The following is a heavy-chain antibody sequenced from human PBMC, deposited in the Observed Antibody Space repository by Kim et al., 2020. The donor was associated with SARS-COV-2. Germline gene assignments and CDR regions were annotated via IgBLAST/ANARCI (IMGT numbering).Heavy chain of an antibody. Sequence: GSTYYNPFLESRVTISVDTSKNQFDLNLTSVTAADTAVYYCARLAGDWYDPWGQGILVTVSS. CDR2: GST. J-gene: IGHJ5*02. CDR3: ARLAGDWYDP. V-gene: IGHV4-39*01. D-gene: IGHD3-10*01.